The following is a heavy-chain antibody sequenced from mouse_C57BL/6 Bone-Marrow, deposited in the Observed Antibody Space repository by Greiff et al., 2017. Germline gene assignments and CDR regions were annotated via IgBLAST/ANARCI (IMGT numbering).Heavy chain of an antibody. Sequence: EVQGVESGGGLVKPGGSLKLSCAASGFTFSSYTMSWVRQTPEKRLEWVATISGGGGNTYYPDSVKGRFTISRDNAKNTLYLQMSSLRSEDTALYYCARHRDSESTMVRYFDVWGTGTTVTVSS. CDR2: ISGGGGNT. D-gene: IGHD2-1*01. V-gene: IGHV5-9*01. CDR1: GFTFSSYT. CDR3: ARHRDSESTMVRYFDV. J-gene: IGHJ1*03.